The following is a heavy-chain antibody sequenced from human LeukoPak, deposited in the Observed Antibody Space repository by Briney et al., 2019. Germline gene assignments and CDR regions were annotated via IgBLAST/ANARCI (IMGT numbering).Heavy chain of an antibody. CDR2: IYYSGRT. CDR1: GGSISSYY. CDR3: ARVVWGYSYGYYFDY. J-gene: IGHJ4*02. Sequence: SETLSLTCTVSGGSISSYYWSWVRQPPGKGLEWIGYIYYSGRTNYNPSLKSRVTISVDTSKDQFSLKLKSVTAADTAVYYCARVVWGYSYGYYFDYWGQGTLVTVSS. D-gene: IGHD5-18*01. V-gene: IGHV4-59*01.